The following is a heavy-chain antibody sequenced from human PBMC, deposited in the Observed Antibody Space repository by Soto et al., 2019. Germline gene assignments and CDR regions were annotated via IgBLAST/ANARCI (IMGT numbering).Heavy chain of an antibody. D-gene: IGHD2-15*01. CDR1: GYTFTSYA. CDR3: AREDGGYCSGGSCYP. CDR2: INAGNGNT. Sequence: QVPLVQSGAEVKKPGASVKVSCKASGYTFTSYAMHWVRQAPGQRLEWMGWINAGNGNTKYSQKFQGRVTITRDTSASTAYMELSSLRSEDTAVYYCAREDGGYCSGGSCYPWGQGTLVTVSS. V-gene: IGHV1-3*01. J-gene: IGHJ5*02.